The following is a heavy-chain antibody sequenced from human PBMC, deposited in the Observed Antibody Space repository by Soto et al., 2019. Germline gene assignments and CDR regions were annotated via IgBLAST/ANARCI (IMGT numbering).Heavy chain of an antibody. D-gene: IGHD1-26*01. V-gene: IGHV3-30*03. Sequence: QVQLVETGGGVVQPGRSLRLSCAASGFTFSSYGMHWVRQAPGKGLEWVAVISYDGSNKYYADSVKGRFTISRDNSKNTLYLQMNSLRAEDTAVYYCATVGALGEGDEYWGQGTLVTVSS. CDR1: GFTFSSYG. CDR2: ISYDGSNK. CDR3: ATVGALGEGDEY. J-gene: IGHJ4*02.